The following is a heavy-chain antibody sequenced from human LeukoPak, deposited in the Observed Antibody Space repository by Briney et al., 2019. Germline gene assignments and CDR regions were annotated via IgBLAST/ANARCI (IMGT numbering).Heavy chain of an antibody. J-gene: IGHJ3*02. D-gene: IGHD1-1*01. CDR3: ARLEFNWVPYAFDI. V-gene: IGHV3-21*01. CDR1: GFMFSSYS. CDR2: IISSSYI. Sequence: KSGGSLRHSCAASGFMFSSYSMNWVRQAPGKGLEWVSSIISSSYIYYADSVKGRFTISRDNAKNSLYLQMNSLRAEDTAVYYCARLEFNWVPYAFDIWGQGTMVTVSS.